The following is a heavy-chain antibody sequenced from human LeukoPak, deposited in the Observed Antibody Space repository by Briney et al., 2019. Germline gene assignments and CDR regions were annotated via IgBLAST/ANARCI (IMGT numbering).Heavy chain of an antibody. CDR2: ISSSSSTI. D-gene: IGHD6-6*01. CDR3: AKDQKIAARRSHFDY. Sequence: GGSLRLSCAASGFTFSSYSMNWVRQAPGKGLEWVSYISSSSSTIYYADSVRGRFTISRDNAKNSLYLQMNSLRAEDTAVYYCAKDQKIAARRSHFDYWGQGTLVTVSS. CDR1: GFTFSSYS. V-gene: IGHV3-48*01. J-gene: IGHJ4*02.